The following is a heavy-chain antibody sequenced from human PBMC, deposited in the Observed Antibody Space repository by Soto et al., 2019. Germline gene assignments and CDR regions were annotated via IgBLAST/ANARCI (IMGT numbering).Heavy chain of an antibody. D-gene: IGHD1-26*01. J-gene: IGHJ4*01. CDR2: ISNSGGST. CDR3: AKKRGNECIVGAWYYCAD. CDR1: GFTFSSYA. V-gene: IGHV3-23*01. Sequence: EVQRLESGGGLVQPGGSLRLSCAASGFTFSSYAMNWVRQASGKVLEWVSTISNSGGSTNYAESVKGRFTISRDNSKKTMYPQMNIQRAETTAGYSGAKKRGNECIVGAWYYCADWCRATRVTVSS.